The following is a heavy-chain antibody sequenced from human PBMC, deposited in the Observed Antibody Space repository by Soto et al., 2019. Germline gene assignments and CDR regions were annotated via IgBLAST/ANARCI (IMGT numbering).Heavy chain of an antibody. J-gene: IGHJ4*02. CDR1: GFTFSEST. D-gene: IGHD2-15*01. Sequence: LRLSCSASGFTFSESTIYWVRQVPGKGLEAISAVSTSGRSTYYADSVKDRFTISRDNSKNTLFLQMGSLRPEDTAIYYCVKQAHGLDGVAFDYWGQGTQVTVSS. CDR3: VKQAHGLDGVAFDY. CDR2: VSTSGRST. V-gene: IGHV3-64D*06.